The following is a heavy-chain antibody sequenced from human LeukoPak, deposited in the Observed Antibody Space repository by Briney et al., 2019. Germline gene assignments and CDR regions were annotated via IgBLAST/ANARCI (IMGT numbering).Heavy chain of an antibody. J-gene: IGHJ4*02. Sequence: GGSLRLSCAASGFAFRSTWMHWVRQVPGEGLVWVSRINSDGTLTTNADSVKGRFTFSRDNAKNMLYLQMNSLRVEDTAVYYCVRDIGTDWGQGTLVTVSS. V-gene: IGHV3-74*01. CDR3: VRDIGTD. CDR2: INSDGTLT. D-gene: IGHD1-14*01. CDR1: GFAFRSTW.